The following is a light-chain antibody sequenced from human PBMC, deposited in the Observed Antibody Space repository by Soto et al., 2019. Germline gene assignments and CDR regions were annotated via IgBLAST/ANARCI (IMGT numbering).Light chain of an antibody. V-gene: IGKV2-28*01. Sequence: DIVMTQSPLSLSVTPGESASISCRSSQRLLYSNGFNCLDWYLQKPGQSPQLLIYMASYRASGVPDRFSGSGSGTDFTLEISRVEAEYVGVYYCMQARQNPWTLGQGTKVEIK. J-gene: IGKJ1*01. CDR1: QRLLYSNGFNC. CDR2: MAS. CDR3: MQARQNPWT.